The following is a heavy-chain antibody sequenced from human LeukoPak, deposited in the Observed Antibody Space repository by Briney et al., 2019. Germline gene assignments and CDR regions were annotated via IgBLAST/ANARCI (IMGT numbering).Heavy chain of an antibody. D-gene: IGHD1-26*01. CDR1: GFTFSTYW. CDR3: AMALGNGSYDY. CDR2: INQDGSEK. V-gene: IGHV3-7*01. Sequence: GGSLRLSCAASGFTFSTYWMSWVRQAPGKGLEWLANINQDGSEKYSLDSVKGRFTFSRDNAKNSLFLQMNSLRVEDTALYYCAMALGNGSYDYWGQGTRVTVSS. J-gene: IGHJ4*02.